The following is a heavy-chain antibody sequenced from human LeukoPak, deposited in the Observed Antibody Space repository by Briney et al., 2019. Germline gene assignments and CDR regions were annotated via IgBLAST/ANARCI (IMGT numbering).Heavy chain of an antibody. CDR1: GFTFSSCS. CDR3: APGEPTDY. Sequence: GGSLRLSCAASGFTFSSCSMNRVRQAPGKGLEWVSYISSSSSTIYYADSVKGRFTISRDNAKNSLYLQMNSLRAEDTAVYYCAPGEPTDYWGQGTLVTVSS. J-gene: IGHJ4*02. CDR2: ISSSSSTI. D-gene: IGHD1-26*01. V-gene: IGHV3-48*01.